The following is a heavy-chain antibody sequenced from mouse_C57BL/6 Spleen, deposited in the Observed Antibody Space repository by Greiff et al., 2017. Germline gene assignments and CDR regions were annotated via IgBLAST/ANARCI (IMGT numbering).Heavy chain of an antibody. CDR1: GYTFTSDW. Sequence: QVQLQQPGAELVRPGTSVKLSCKASGYTFTSDWMHWVKQRPGQGLEWIGGIDPSDCYTNYNQKFKGKATLTVDTSSSTAYMQLSSLTSEDSAVYYDARLGNYNAMDYWGQGTSVTVSS. J-gene: IGHJ4*01. D-gene: IGHD2-1*01. CDR3: ARLGNYNAMDY. V-gene: IGHV1-59*01. CDR2: IDPSDCYT.